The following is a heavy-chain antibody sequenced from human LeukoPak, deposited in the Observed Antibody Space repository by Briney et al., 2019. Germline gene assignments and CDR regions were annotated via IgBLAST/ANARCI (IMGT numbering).Heavy chain of an antibody. J-gene: IGHJ4*02. V-gene: IGHV1-69*13. D-gene: IGHD5-18*01. CDR1: GGTFSSYA. CDR3: ARTRGIQLWWWGSDYFDY. CDR2: IIPIFGTA. Sequence: ASVKVSCKASGGTFSSYAISWVRQAPGQGLEWMGGIIPIFGTANYAQKFQGRVTITADESTSTAYMELSSLRSEDTAVYYCARTRGIQLWWWGSDYFDYWGQGTLVTVSS.